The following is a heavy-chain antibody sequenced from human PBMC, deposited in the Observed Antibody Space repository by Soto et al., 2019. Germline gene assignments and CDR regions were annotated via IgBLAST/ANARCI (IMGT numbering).Heavy chain of an antibody. CDR1: GGSLNSHY. D-gene: IGHD2-2*01. CDR3: ARDDRASWQFDY. Sequence: SETLSLPCTVSGGSLNSHYWSWIRQPPGKGLEWVGDIYHSTGYPTYNPSLKSRVTISIDTSKNQFSLKLNSVTAADTAVHYCARDDRASWQFDYWSQGTVVTVSS. CDR2: IYHSTGYP. J-gene: IGHJ4*02. V-gene: IGHV4-59*11.